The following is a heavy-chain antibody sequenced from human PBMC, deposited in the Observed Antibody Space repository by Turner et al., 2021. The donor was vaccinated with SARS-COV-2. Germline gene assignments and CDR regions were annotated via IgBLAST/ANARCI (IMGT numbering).Heavy chain of an antibody. V-gene: IGHV4-39*01. J-gene: IGHJ6*02. CDR2: IYYSGSA. CDR3: ARLMDTAMDYYGTDV. CDR1: GGSISSSSYY. D-gene: IGHD5-18*01. Sequence: QLQLQESGPGLMKPSETLSLSCTVSGGSISSSSYYWGWIRQPPGKGLEWIGNIYYSGSAYYNPSLKSRVTISVDPSKNQFSLKLTSVTAADTAVYYCARLMDTAMDYYGTDVWGQGTTVTVSS.